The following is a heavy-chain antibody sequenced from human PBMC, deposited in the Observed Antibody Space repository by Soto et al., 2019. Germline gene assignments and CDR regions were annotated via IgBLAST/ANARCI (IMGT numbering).Heavy chain of an antibody. CDR2: IYSGGST. Sequence: EVQLVESGGGLIQPGGSLRLSCAASGFTVSSNYMSWVRQAPGKGLEWVSVIYSGGSTYYADSVKGRFTISRDNSKNTLYLQMNSLRAEDTAVYYCARDNRDGYADYFDYWGQGTLVIVSS. D-gene: IGHD5-12*01. CDR1: GFTVSSNY. V-gene: IGHV3-53*01. CDR3: ARDNRDGYADYFDY. J-gene: IGHJ4*02.